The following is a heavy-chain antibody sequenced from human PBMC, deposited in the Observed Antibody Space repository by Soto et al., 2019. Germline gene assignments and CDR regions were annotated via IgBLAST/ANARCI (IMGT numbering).Heavy chain of an antibody. CDR3: GRGLDIVLIVYSIPHYRYGP. CDR2: INHSGST. Sequence: KASATLSLTCAVYGGSFSGYSWNWIRKPPGKGLEWLGDINHSGSTNYNPSLKSRVTISVDTSKNRFSLKLRSVTAAATAVYYCGRGLDIVLIVYSIPHYRYGPWG. D-gene: IGHD2-8*01. CDR1: GGSFSGYS. V-gene: IGHV4-34*01. J-gene: IGHJ5*02.